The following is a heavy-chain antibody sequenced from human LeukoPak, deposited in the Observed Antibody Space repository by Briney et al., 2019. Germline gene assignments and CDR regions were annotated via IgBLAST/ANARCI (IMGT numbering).Heavy chain of an antibody. J-gene: IGHJ4*02. CDR1: GFTFSSYA. Sequence: GGSLRLSCAASGFTFSSYAMSWVRQAPGKGLEWVSAISGRGGSTYYADSVKGRFTISRDNSKNTLYLQMNSLRAEDTAVYYCAGSSWSYYYFDYWGQGTLVTVSS. V-gene: IGHV3-23*01. CDR3: AGSSWSYYYFDY. CDR2: ISGRGGST. D-gene: IGHD6-13*01.